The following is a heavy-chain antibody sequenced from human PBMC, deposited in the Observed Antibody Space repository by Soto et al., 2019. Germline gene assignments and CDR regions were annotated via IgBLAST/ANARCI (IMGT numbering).Heavy chain of an antibody. V-gene: IGHV3-23*01. CDR2: ISGSGDKT. CDR3: AKDGYPPFYES. CDR1: GFTFSNYA. J-gene: IGHJ1*01. Sequence: LRLSCAASGFTFSNYAMSWVRQAPGKGPEWVSAISGSGDKTYYVDSVKGRFTISRDNSKNTVSLQMNSLRADDTAFYYCAKDGYPPFYESWGQGTPVTVSS. D-gene: IGHD3-22*01.